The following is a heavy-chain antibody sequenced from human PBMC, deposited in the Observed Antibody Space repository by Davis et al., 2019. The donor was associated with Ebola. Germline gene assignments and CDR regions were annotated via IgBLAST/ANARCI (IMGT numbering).Heavy chain of an antibody. CDR3: ARGGYCTGGVCSNWFDP. CDR2: IWYDGSNK. CDR1: GFTFSSYG. V-gene: IGHV3-33*01. Sequence: GESLKISCAASGFTFSSYGMHWVRQAPGKGLEWVAVIWYDGSNKYYADSVKGRFTISRDNSKNTLYLQMSSLRAEDTAVYYCARGGYCTGGVCSNWFDPWGQGTLVTVSS. J-gene: IGHJ5*02. D-gene: IGHD2-8*02.